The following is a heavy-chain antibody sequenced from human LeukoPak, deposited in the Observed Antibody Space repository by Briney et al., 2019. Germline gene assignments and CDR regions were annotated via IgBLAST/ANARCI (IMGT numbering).Heavy chain of an antibody. Sequence: SETLSLTCTVSGGSISSYYWNWIRQPAGKGLEWIGRLHHSGVTNENPSLMPRLSMSVDTSKNQFSLMLTSVTAADTAMYYCARDTGVEGPTGGISFDYWGQGTLVTVSS. D-gene: IGHD1-26*01. J-gene: IGHJ4*02. CDR1: GGSISSYY. V-gene: IGHV4-4*07. CDR3: ARDTGVEGPTGGISFDY. CDR2: LHHSGVT.